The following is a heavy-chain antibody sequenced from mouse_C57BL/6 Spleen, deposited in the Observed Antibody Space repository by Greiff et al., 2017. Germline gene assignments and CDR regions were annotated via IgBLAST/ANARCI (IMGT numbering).Heavy chain of an antibody. J-gene: IGHJ2*01. Sequence: EVQVVESEGGLVQPGSSMKLSCTASGFTFSDYYMAWVRQVPEKGLEWVANINYDGSSTYYLDSLKSRFIISRDNAKNILYLQMSSLKSEDTATYYCARDLRDYFDYWGQGTTLTVSS. CDR3: ARDLRDYFDY. CDR1: GFTFSDYY. V-gene: IGHV5-16*01. CDR2: INYDGSST.